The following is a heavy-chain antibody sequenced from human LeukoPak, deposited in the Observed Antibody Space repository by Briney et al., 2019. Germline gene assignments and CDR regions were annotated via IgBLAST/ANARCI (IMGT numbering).Heavy chain of an antibody. D-gene: IGHD5-18*01. V-gene: IGHV3-23*01. J-gene: IGHJ4*02. CDR1: GFTFSSNG. CDR3: AKDQRVSDSYGELDF. Sequence: GGSLRLSCAASGFTFSSNGMSWVRQAPGKGLEWVSSIRNSGTHTYYAASVKGRFTISRDYSKYPLYLQINSTRAENTAVYYCAKDQRVSDSYGELDFWGQGTLVTVSS. CDR2: IRNSGTHT.